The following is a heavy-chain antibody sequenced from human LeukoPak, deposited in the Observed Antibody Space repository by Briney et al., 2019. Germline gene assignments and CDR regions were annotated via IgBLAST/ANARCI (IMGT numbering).Heavy chain of an antibody. CDR2: IYYSGNT. V-gene: IGHV4-59*12. CDR3: ARGTKYRYCSGGSCYSGRPYFDY. CDR1: GGSISNKY. Sequence: SETLSLTCTVSGGSISNKYWSWIRQPPGKGLEWIGYIYYSGNTNYNPSLKSRVTISVDTSKNQFSLKLSSVTAADTAVYYCARGTKYRYCSGGSCYSGRPYFDYWGQGTLVTVSS. D-gene: IGHD2-15*01. J-gene: IGHJ4*02.